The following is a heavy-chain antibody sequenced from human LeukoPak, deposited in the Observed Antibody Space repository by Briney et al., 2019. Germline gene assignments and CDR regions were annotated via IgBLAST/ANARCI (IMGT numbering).Heavy chain of an antibody. D-gene: IGHD3-22*01. CDR2: ISWDGGST. J-gene: IGHJ4*02. V-gene: IGHV3-43D*03. CDR1: GFTFDEYA. CDR3: AKAHAYDSSGCLDY. Sequence: PGGSLRLSCAASGFTFDEYAMHWVRQAPGKGLEWVSLISWDGGSTYYADSVKGRFTISRDNSKNSLYLQMNSLRAEDTALYYCAKAHAYDSSGCLDYWGQGTLVTVSS.